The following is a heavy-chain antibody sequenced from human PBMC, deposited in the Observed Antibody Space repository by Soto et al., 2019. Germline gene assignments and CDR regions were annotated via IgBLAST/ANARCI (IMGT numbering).Heavy chain of an antibody. Sequence: QVQLVQSGAEVKKPGSSVKVSCKASGGTFSSYAISWVRQAPGQGLEWMGGIIPIFGTANYAQKFQGRVTSTADESTSTADMELSSLRSEDTAVYYCARDVLFQYYYDSSGYRDYYGMDVWGQGTTVTVSS. CDR1: GGTFSSYA. CDR3: ARDVLFQYYYDSSGYRDYYGMDV. CDR2: IIPIFGTA. D-gene: IGHD3-22*01. V-gene: IGHV1-69*12. J-gene: IGHJ6*02.